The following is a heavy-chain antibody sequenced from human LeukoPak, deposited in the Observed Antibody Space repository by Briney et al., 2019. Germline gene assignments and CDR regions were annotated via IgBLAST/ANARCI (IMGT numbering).Heavy chain of an antibody. J-gene: IGHJ4*02. Sequence: SYISYSASATYYAESVKGRFTISRDNAENSLYLQMNSLRAEDTAVYYCARYSGSYSFDYWGQGTLVTVSS. D-gene: IGHD1-26*01. CDR3: ARYSGSYSFDY. V-gene: IGHV3-11*04. CDR2: ISYSASAT.